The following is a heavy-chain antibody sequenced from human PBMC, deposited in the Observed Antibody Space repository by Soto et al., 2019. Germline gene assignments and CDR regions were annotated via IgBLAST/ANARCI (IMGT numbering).Heavy chain of an antibody. V-gene: IGHV1-18*01. CDR1: VYTFTSYG. CDR2: ISAYNGNT. Sequence: ASVKVSCKASVYTFTSYGISWVRQAPGQGLEWMGWISAYNGNTNYAQKLQGRVTMTTDTSTSTAYMELRSLRSDDTAVYYCARALGKSVAAAGTDYWGQGTLVTVSS. D-gene: IGHD6-13*01. J-gene: IGHJ4*02. CDR3: ARALGKSVAAAGTDY.